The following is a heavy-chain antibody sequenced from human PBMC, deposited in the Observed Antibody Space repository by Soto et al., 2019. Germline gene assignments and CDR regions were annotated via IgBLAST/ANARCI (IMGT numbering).Heavy chain of an antibody. Sequence: PSETLSLTCTVSGDSISSGDYYWSWIRQSPGKGLEWIGHIYYSGSTYYNPALKSRVTISVDTSKNQFSLKLSSVTAADTAVYHCARSRYCSSTSCFTLGDYFDSWGQGPLVT. CDR1: GDSISSGDYY. CDR3: ARSRYCSSTSCFTLGDYFDS. J-gene: IGHJ4*02. D-gene: IGHD2-2*01. V-gene: IGHV4-30-4*01. CDR2: IYYSGST.